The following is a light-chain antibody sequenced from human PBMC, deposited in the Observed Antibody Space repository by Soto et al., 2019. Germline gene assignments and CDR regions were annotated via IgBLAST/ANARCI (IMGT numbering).Light chain of an antibody. V-gene: IGKV1-39*01. J-gene: IGKJ5*01. Sequence: DIQMPQSPSSLSASVGDRVAITCRASQRISSYLSWYQQKPGTAPKLLIYAASSLQSGVPSRFSGSGSGTDFTLTISSLQPEDFATYHCQQSYSTPITFGQGTRLEIK. CDR3: QQSYSTPIT. CDR1: QRISSY. CDR2: AAS.